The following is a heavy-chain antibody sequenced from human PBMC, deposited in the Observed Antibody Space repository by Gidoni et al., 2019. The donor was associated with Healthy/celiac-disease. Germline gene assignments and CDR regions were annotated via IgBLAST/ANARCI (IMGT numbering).Heavy chain of an antibody. Sequence: QVQLVESGGGVVQPGRSLRLPCAASGFTFSSYGMHLFRQAAGKGLEWVAVISYDGSNKYYAESVKGRFTSSRDNSKNTLYLQMNSLRAEDTDVYYCAKDSEYCSGGSCYLRIVSAVDIWGQGTMVTVSS. CDR2: ISYDGSNK. J-gene: IGHJ3*02. D-gene: IGHD2-15*01. CDR1: GFTFSSYG. CDR3: AKDSEYCSGGSCYLRIVSAVDI. V-gene: IGHV3-30*18.